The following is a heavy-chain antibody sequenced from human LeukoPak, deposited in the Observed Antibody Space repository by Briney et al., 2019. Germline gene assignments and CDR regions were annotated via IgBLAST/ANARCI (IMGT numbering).Heavy chain of an antibody. Sequence: SETLSLTCTVSGGSISSYYWSWIRQPPGKGLEWIGYIYYSGSTNYNPSLKSRVTISVDTSKNQFSLKLSSVTAADTAVYYCARDQIYYYYGMDVWGQGTTVTVSS. V-gene: IGHV4-59*01. CDR2: IYYSGST. J-gene: IGHJ6*02. CDR3: ARDQIYYYYGMDV. CDR1: GGSISSYY.